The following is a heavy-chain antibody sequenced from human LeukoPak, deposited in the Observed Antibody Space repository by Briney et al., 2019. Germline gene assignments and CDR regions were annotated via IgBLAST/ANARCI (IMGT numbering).Heavy chain of an antibody. J-gene: IGHJ4*02. D-gene: IGHD5-18*01. CDR2: IYSGGST. V-gene: IGHV3-66*01. CDR1: GFTVSNNY. Sequence: GGSLTLSCAASGFTVSNNYMRWVRQAPGKGLEWVSLIYSGGSTYYADSVKGRFIISRDNAKNTLYLQMNSLRAEDTAVYYCAKDQSADTAMVWPSNWGQGTLVTVSS. CDR3: AKDQSADTAMVWPSN.